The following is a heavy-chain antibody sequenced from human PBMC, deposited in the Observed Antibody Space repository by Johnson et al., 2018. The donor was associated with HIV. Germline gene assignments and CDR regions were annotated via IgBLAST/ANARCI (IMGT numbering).Heavy chain of an antibody. Sequence: VQLVESGGGLVKTGESLRLSCAASGFTFSNAWMSWVRQGPGKGLEWVGHFKIKTDGGTTDYAAPVKGRFTISRDGSKNTLYLQMNSLKTEDTAVYYCTTGLYWNDAFDI. V-gene: IGHV3-15*01. D-gene: IGHD1-1*01. CDR2: FKIKTDGGTT. CDR1: GFTFSNAW. CDR3: TTGLYWNDAFDI. J-gene: IGHJ3*02.